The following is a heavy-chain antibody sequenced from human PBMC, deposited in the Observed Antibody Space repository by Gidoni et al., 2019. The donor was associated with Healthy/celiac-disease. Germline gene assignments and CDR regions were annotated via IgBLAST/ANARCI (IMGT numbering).Heavy chain of an antibody. J-gene: IGHJ5*02. CDR3: AVQGLTMLRGVIISCWLDP. Sequence: QLQLQEPGPGLVKPSETLSTTCTVSGGSTSSSRYYWDWIRQPPGKGLEWIGSIYYSGITYYNPSLKGRVTISVDTSNTQFSLKLSSVTAADTAVYYCAVQGLTMLRGVIISCWLDPWGQGTLVTVSS. CDR1: GGSTSSSRYY. D-gene: IGHD3-10*01. V-gene: IGHV4-39*07. CDR2: IYYSGIT.